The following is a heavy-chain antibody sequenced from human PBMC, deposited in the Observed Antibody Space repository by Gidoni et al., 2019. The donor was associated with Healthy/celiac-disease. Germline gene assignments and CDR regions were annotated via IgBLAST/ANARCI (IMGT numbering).Heavy chain of an antibody. Sequence: EVQLVESGGGLIKPGGSLRLSCAASGFTVSSNYMSWVRRAPGKGMEWVSVIYSGGSTYYADSVKGRFTISRDNSKNTLYLQMNSLRAEDTAVYYCARDWFGSGYFQHWGQGTLVTVSS. CDR2: IYSGGST. J-gene: IGHJ1*01. CDR3: ARDWFGSGYFQH. D-gene: IGHD3-16*01. CDR1: GFTVSSNY. V-gene: IGHV3-53*01.